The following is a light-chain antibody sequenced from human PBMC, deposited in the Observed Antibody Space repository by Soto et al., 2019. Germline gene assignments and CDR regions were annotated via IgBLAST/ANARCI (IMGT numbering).Light chain of an antibody. V-gene: IGKV1-12*01. CDR3: QQANSLLRRIT. CDR2: AAS. J-gene: IGKJ5*01. Sequence: DIQMTQSPSSVSASVGDRVTITCRASQGISSWFAWYQQKQGKAPKLLIYAASSLQSGVSSRFSSSAAGIDFTLTIISVQSEDFATDNCQQANSLLRRITFGQGTRLEIK. CDR1: QGISSW.